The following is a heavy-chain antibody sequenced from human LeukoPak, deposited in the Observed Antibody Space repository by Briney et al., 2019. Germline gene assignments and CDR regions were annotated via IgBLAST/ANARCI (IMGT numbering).Heavy chain of an antibody. CDR2: FDPEDGET. D-gene: IGHD3-10*01. CDR3: LYYYGSGSQSRDY. J-gene: IGHJ4*02. CDR1: GYTLTELS. V-gene: IGHV1-24*01. Sequence: ASVKVSCKVSGYTLTELSMHWVRQAPGKGLEWMGGFDPEDGETIYAQKFQGRVTMTEDTSTDTAYMELSSLRSDDTAVYYCLYYYGSGSQSRDYWGQGTLVTVSS.